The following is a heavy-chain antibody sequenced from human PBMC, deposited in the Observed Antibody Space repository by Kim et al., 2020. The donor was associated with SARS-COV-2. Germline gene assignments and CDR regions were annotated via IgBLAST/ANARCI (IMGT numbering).Heavy chain of an antibody. Sequence: GWIGSIYYSGSTYYNPSLKSRVTISVDTSKNQFSLKLSSVTAADTTVYYCARHHTTVAYKYYYYGMDVWGQGTTVTVSS. V-gene: IGHV4-39*01. CDR2: IYYSGST. CDR3: ARHHTTVAYKYYYYGMDV. D-gene: IGHD4-17*01. J-gene: IGHJ6*02.